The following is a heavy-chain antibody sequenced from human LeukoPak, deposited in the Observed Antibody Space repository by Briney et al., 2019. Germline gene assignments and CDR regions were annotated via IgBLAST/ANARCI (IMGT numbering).Heavy chain of an antibody. D-gene: IGHD2-2*02. CDR3: AREGVPAAIRGFDY. Sequence: GGSLRLSCAASGFTFSSYSMNWVRQAPGKGLEWVSSISSSSSYIYYADSVKGRFTISRDNAKNSLYLQMNSLRAEDTAVYYCAREGVPAAIRGFDYWGQGILVTVSS. V-gene: IGHV3-21*01. J-gene: IGHJ4*02. CDR2: ISSSSSYI. CDR1: GFTFSSYS.